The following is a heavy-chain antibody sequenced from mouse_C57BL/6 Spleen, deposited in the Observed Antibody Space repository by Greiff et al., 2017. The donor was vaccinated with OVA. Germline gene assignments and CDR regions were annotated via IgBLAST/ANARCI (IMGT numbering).Heavy chain of an antibody. CDR2: INPSSGYT. J-gene: IGHJ2*01. CDR1: GYTFTSYW. V-gene: IGHV1-7*01. D-gene: IGHD4-1*01. Sequence: VQVVESGAELAKPGASVKLSCKASGYTFTSYWMHWVKQRPGQGLEWIGYINPSSGYTKYNQKFKDKATLTADKSSSTAYMQLSSLTYEDSAVYYCARYPLGADFDYWGQGTTLTVSS. CDR3: ARYPLGADFDY.